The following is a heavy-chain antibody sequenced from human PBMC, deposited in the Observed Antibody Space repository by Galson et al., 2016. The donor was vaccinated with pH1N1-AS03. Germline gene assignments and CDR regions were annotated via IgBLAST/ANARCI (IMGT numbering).Heavy chain of an antibody. Sequence: SVKVSCKASGYTFTNHAIHWVRRAPGQSLEWMGWISAGSGDTRYSQKLQGRVTITRETYAGTAYMELSSLTSEDTAVYYCVRGDRYGDFFYFDYWGQGSLVTVSS. CDR2: ISAGSGDT. CDR1: GYTFTNHA. V-gene: IGHV1-3*01. CDR3: VRGDRYGDFFYFDY. J-gene: IGHJ4*02. D-gene: IGHD4-17*01.